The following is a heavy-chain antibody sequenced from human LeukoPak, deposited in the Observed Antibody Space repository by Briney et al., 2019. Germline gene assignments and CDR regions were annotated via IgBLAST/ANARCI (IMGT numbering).Heavy chain of an antibody. CDR3: ARHYGGKRTYYYGMDV. J-gene: IGHJ6*02. CDR2: IYYSGST. Sequence: SETLSLTCTVSGGPISSYYWSWIRQPPGKGLEWIGYIYYSGSTNYNPSLKSRVTISVDTSKNQFSLKLSSVTAADTAVYYCARHYGGKRTYYYGMDVWGQGTTVTVSS. V-gene: IGHV4-59*08. CDR1: GGPISSYY. D-gene: IGHD4-23*01.